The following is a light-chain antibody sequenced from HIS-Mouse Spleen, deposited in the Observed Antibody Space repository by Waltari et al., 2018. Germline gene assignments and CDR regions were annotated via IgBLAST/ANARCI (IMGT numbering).Light chain of an antibody. CDR1: SSDVGSYNL. V-gene: IGLV2-23*01. J-gene: IGLJ2*01. CDR3: CSYAGSSTLV. Sequence: QSSLTQPASVSGSPGQSITISCTGTSSDVGSYNLVSWYQQHPGKAPKPVIYEGSKRPSGVSNRVSGSKSGNTASLTISGLQAEDEADYYCCSYAGSSTLVFGGGTKLTVL. CDR2: EGS.